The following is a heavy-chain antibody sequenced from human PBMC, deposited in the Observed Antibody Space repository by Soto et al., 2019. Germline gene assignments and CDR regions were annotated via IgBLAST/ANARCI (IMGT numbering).Heavy chain of an antibody. J-gene: IGHJ3*02. CDR3: AKVRTGTTFVAAFDI. V-gene: IGHV3-30*18. CDR2: ISYDGSNK. D-gene: IGHD1-7*01. CDR1: GFTFSSYG. Sequence: QVQLVESGGGVVQPGRSLRLSCAASGFTFSSYGMHWVRQAPGKGLEWVAVISYDGSNKYYADSVKGRFTISRDNSKNTLYLQMNSLRAEDTAVYYCAKVRTGTTFVAAFDIWGQGTMVTVSS.